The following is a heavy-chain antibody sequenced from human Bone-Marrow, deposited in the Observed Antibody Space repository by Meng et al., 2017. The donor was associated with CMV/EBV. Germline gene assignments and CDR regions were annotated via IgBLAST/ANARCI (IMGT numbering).Heavy chain of an antibody. CDR2: IYYSGST. V-gene: IGHV4-59*01. Sequence: SETLSLTCAVYGGSFSGYYWSWIRQPPGKGLEWIGYIYYSGSTNYNPSLKSRVTISVDTSKNQFSLKLSSVTAADTAVYYCARDRGSDYDFWSGYPHYYYYYGMDVWGQGTTVTVSS. CDR3: ARDRGSDYDFWSGYPHYYYYYGMDV. J-gene: IGHJ6*02. CDR1: GGSFSGYY. D-gene: IGHD3-3*01.